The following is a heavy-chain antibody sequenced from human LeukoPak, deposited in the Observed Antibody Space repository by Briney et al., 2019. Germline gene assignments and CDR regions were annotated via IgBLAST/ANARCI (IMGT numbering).Heavy chain of an antibody. J-gene: IGHJ4*02. CDR1: GFTFSDYY. CDR3: AKASTRDTGYYFDS. Sequence: GGSLRLSCAASGFTFSDYYMSWIRQAPGKGLEWVSAISGRGDTTRYGESVKGRFTVSRDISKNMLYLQMNSLRAEDTARYYCAKASTRDTGYYFDSWGQGTLVTVSS. CDR2: ISGRGDTT. V-gene: IGHV3-23*01. D-gene: IGHD3-9*01.